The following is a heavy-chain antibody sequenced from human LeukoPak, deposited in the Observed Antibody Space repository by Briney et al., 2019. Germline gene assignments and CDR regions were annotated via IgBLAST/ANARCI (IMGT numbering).Heavy chain of an antibody. Sequence: GGSLTLSCAASGFTFSRYWMSWVRQAPGKGLEWVANTKQDGSEKYYLESVKGRFTISRDNAKNSLYLQMNSLRAEDTAVYYCARGWDTAMGKGFNYWGQGTLVTVSS. CDR3: ARGWDTAMGKGFNY. J-gene: IGHJ4*02. V-gene: IGHV3-7*01. CDR2: TKQDGSEK. D-gene: IGHD5-18*01. CDR1: GFTFSRYW.